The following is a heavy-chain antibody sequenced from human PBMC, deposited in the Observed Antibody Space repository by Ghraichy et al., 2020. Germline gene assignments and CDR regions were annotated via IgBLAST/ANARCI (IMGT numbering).Heavy chain of an antibody. Sequence: GESLNISCTASGFPSSAYWMTWVRQAPGKGLEWVATINQDGSEKHYVDSVRGRFTISRDNAKNSLYLQMNSLRTEDTAVYYCARDRTGASWGQGTLVTVSS. V-gene: IGHV3-7*01. D-gene: IGHD7-27*01. CDR2: INQDGSEK. CDR3: ARDRTGAS. CDR1: GFPSSAYW. J-gene: IGHJ5*02.